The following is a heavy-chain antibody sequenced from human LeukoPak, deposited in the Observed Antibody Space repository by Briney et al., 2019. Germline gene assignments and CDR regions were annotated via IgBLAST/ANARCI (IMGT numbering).Heavy chain of an antibody. D-gene: IGHD5-18*01. CDR1: GGTFSSYA. V-gene: IGHV1-69*05. J-gene: IGHJ3*02. Sequence: SVKVSCKASGGTFSSYAISWVRQAPGQGLEWMGGIIPIFGTANYAQKFQGRVTITTDESTSTAYMELSSLRSEDTAVYYRARVERGYSYARYAFDIWGQGTMVTVSS. CDR2: IIPIFGTA. CDR3: ARVERGYSYARYAFDI.